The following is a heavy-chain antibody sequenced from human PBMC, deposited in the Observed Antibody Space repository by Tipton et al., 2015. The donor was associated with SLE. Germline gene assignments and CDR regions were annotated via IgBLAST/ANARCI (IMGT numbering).Heavy chain of an antibody. D-gene: IGHD3-3*01. Sequence: TLSLTCAVYGGSFSGYYWSWIRQPPGKGLEWIGEINHSGSTNYNPSLKSRVTISVDTSKNQFSLKLSSVTAADTAVYYCARGLRYYDFWSGYLDYWGQGTLVTVSS. CDR2: INHSGST. CDR1: GGSFSGYY. CDR3: ARGLRYYDFWSGYLDY. V-gene: IGHV4-34*01. J-gene: IGHJ4*02.